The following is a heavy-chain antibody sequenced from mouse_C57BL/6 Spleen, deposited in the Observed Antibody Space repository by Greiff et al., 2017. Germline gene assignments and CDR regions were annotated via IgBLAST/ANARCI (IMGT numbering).Heavy chain of an antibody. D-gene: IGHD1-1*01. CDR3: TSGYYGGSYRYFDV. V-gene: IGHV1-15*01. Sequence: QVQLQQPGAELVRPGASVTLSCKASGYTFTDYEMHWVKQTPVHGLEWIGAIDPETGGTAYNQKFKGKAILTADTSSSPAYMELRSLTSEDSAVDYCTSGYYGGSYRYFDVWGTGTTVTVSS. CDR1: GYTFTDYE. J-gene: IGHJ1*03. CDR2: IDPETGGT.